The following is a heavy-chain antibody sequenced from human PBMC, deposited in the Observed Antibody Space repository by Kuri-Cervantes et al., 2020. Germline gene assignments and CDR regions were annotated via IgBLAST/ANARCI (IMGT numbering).Heavy chain of an antibody. CDR1: GGSISSSSYY. V-gene: IGHV4-39*07. Sequence: SEILSLTCTVSGGSISSSSYYWGWIRQPPGKGLEWIGSIYYSGSTYYNPSLKSRVTISVDTSKNQFSLKLSSVTAADTAVYYCARATISNSRLYYYYGMDVWGQGTTVTVSS. CDR2: IYYSGST. J-gene: IGHJ6*02. CDR3: ARATISNSRLYYYYGMDV. D-gene: IGHD3-9*01.